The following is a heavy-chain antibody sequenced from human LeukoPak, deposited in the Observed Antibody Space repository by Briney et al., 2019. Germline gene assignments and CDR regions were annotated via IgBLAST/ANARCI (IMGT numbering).Heavy chain of an antibody. Sequence: GRSLRLSCAASGFTFSSYGMHWVRQAPGKGLEWVAVIWYDGSNKYYADSVKGRSTISRDNSKNTLYLQMNSLRAEDTAVYYCARDYGDEYYFDYWGQGTLVTVSS. D-gene: IGHD4-17*01. CDR3: ARDYGDEYYFDY. V-gene: IGHV3-33*01. CDR1: GFTFSSYG. CDR2: IWYDGSNK. J-gene: IGHJ4*02.